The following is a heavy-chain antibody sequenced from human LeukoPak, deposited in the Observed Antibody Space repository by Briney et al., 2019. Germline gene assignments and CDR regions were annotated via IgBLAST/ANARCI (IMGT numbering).Heavy chain of an antibody. D-gene: IGHD6-6*01. CDR2: TYSRSKWYN. CDR1: GDSVSSNSAA. CDR3: ARLKLSSIAALGFDP. J-gene: IGHJ5*02. Sequence: SQTLSLTCAISGDSVSSNSAAWNWIRQSPSRGLEWLGRTYSRSKWYNDYAVSVKSRITINPDTSKNQFSLQLNSVTPEDTAVYYCARLKLSSIAALGFDPWGQGTLVTVSS. V-gene: IGHV6-1*01.